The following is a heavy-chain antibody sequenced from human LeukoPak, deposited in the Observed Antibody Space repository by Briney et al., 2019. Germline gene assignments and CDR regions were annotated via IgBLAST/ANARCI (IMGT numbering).Heavy chain of an antibody. V-gene: IGHV4-59*01. CDR3: ARGLSVGAIRYYYYMDV. Sequence: SETLSLTCTVSGGSISSYYWSWIRQPPGKGLEWIGYIYYSGSTNYNPSLKSRVTISVDTSKNQFSLKLSSVTAADTAVYYCARGLSVGAIRYYYYMDVWGKGTTVTVSS. J-gene: IGHJ6*03. CDR2: IYYSGST. D-gene: IGHD1-26*01. CDR1: GGSISSYY.